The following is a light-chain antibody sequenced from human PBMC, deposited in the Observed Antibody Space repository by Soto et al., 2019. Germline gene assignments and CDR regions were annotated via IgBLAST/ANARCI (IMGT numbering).Light chain of an antibody. Sequence: DIQLTQPPSTLSASVGDIVTMTCRASQSISSWLAWYQQKPGKAPKLLIYDASSLESGVPSRFSVSGSGTEFTLTISSRQPDDFATYFCQQYNSDSWTFRQGAKVDIK. CDR3: QQYNSDSWT. CDR2: DAS. J-gene: IGKJ1*01. V-gene: IGKV1-5*01. CDR1: QSISSW.